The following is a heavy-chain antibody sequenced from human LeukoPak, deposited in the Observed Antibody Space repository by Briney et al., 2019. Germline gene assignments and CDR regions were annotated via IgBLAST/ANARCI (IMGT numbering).Heavy chain of an antibody. CDR1: GGSLSGYY. J-gene: IGHJ4*02. CDR2: INHSGST. D-gene: IGHD3-3*01. Sequence: SETLSLTCAVYGGSLSGYYWSWIRQPPGKGLEWIGEINHSGSTNYNPSLKSRVTISVDTSKNQFSLKLSSVTAADTAVYYCAGKYYDFWSGSDYWGQGTLVTVSS. V-gene: IGHV4-34*01. CDR3: AGKYYDFWSGSDY.